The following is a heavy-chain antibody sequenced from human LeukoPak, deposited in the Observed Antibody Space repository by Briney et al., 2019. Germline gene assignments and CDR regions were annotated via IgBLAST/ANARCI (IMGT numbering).Heavy chain of an antibody. CDR1: GGSISGSY. CDR2: IYYSGST. CDR3: ARHPPSSGWYSFDY. Sequence: SETLSLTCTVSGGSISGSYWSWIRQPPGKGLEWIGYIYYSGSTNYNPSLKSRVTISVDTSKNQFSLKLSSVTAADTAVYYCARHPPSSGWYSFDYWGQGTLVTVSS. J-gene: IGHJ4*02. V-gene: IGHV4-59*08. D-gene: IGHD6-13*01.